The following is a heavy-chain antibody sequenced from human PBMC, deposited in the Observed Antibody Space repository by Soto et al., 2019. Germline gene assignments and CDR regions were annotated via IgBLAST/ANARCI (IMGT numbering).Heavy chain of an antibody. V-gene: IGHV6-1*01. J-gene: IGHJ4*02. CDR1: GDSVSSNSAA. Sequence: PSQTLSLTCAISGDSVSSNSAAWNWIRQSPSRGLEWLGRTYYRSKWYDDYAVSVKSRITINPDTSKNQYSLQLNSVTPEDTAVYYCARVIYSGSYSGVRVDYWGQGTLVTVSS. D-gene: IGHD1-26*01. CDR3: ARVIYSGSYSGVRVDY. CDR2: TYYRSKWYD.